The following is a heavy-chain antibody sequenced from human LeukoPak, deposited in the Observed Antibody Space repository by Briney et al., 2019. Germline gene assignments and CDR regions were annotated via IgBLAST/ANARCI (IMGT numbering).Heavy chain of an antibody. CDR1: GFTVSSTH. CDR2: IYPGGTT. CDR3: ARKGAMPGNDAFDI. V-gene: IGHV3-53*01. Sequence: PGGSLRLSCAASGFTVSSTHRSWVRQAPGKGLEWVSVIYPGGTTSYADSVKGRFTVSRDNSKNTLYLQMNSLRAEDTAVYYCARKGAMPGNDAFDIWGQGTMVTVSS. J-gene: IGHJ3*02. D-gene: IGHD2-2*01.